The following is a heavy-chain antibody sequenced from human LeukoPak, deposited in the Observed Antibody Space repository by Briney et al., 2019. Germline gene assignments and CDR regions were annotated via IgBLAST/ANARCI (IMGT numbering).Heavy chain of an antibody. CDR2: IYSGGST. CDR1: GFTVSSNY. Sequence: HAGGSLRLSCAASGFTVSSNYMSWVRQPPGKGLEWVSVIYSGGSTYYADSVKGRFTISRDNSKNTLYLQMNSLRAEDTAVYYCANVLLWFGEFDYYGMDVWGQGTTVTVSS. J-gene: IGHJ6*02. CDR3: ANVLLWFGEFDYYGMDV. D-gene: IGHD3-10*01. V-gene: IGHV3-66*01.